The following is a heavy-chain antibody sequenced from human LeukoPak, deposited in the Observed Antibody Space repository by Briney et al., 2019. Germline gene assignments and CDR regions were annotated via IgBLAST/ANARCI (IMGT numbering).Heavy chain of an antibody. CDR2: ISAYNGNT. V-gene: IGHV1-18*01. CDR3: ATDRRWLVHAFDI. CDR1: GYTFTSYG. Sequence: ASVKVSCKASGYTFTSYGISWVRQARGQGLEWMGWISAYNGNTNYAQKLQGRVTMTEDTSTDTAYMELSSLRSEDTAVYYCATDRRWLVHAFDIWGQGTTVTVSS. D-gene: IGHD6-19*01. J-gene: IGHJ3*02.